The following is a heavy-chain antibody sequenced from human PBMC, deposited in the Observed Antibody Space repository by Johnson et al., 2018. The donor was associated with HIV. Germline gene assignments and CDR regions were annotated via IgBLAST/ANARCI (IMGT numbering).Heavy chain of an antibody. V-gene: IGHV3-30*02. D-gene: IGHD4-23*01. Sequence: QVQLVESGGGVVQPGGSLRLSCAASGFTFSSYGMHWVRQAPGKGLEWVAFIRYDGSNKYYADSVKGRFTISRDNSKNSQYLQMNSLRAEDTAVYYCAKDGRYGYGGIDGCDIWGQGTMVTVSS. CDR2: IRYDGSNK. J-gene: IGHJ3*02. CDR3: AKDGRYGYGGIDGCDI. CDR1: GFTFSSYG.